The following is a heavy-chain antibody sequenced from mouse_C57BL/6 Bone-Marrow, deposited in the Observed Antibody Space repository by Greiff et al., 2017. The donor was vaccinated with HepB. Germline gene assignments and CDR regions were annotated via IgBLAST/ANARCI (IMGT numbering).Heavy chain of an antibody. CDR1: GFTFSSYA. J-gene: IGHJ2*01. V-gene: IGHV5-4*03. Sequence: EVKLMESGGGLVKPGGSLKLSCAASGFTFSSYAMSWVRQTPEKRLEWVATISDGGSYTYYPDNVKGRFTISRDNAKNNLYLQMSHLKSEDTAMYYCATYYGSSLDYWGQGTTLTVSS. CDR3: ATYYGSSLDY. CDR2: ISDGGSYT. D-gene: IGHD1-1*01.